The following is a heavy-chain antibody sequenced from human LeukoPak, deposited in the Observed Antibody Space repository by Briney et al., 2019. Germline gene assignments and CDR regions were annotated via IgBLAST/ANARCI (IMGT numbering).Heavy chain of an antibody. J-gene: IGHJ6*02. D-gene: IGHD2-21*02. CDR1: GGTFSSYA. Sequence: ASVKVSCKASGGTFSSYAISWVRQAPGQGLEWMGRFIPILGIANYAQKFQGRVTSTADKSTSTAYMELSSLRSEDTAVYYCARDRSEAYCGGDCYSANYYYYGMDVWGQGTTVTVSS. CDR2: FIPILGIA. CDR3: ARDRSEAYCGGDCYSANYYYYGMDV. V-gene: IGHV1-69*04.